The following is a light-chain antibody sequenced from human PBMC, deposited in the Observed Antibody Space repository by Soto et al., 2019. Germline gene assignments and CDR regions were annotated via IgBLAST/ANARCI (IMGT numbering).Light chain of an antibody. CDR1: QSVSTY. CDR2: DAS. CDR3: QQRSKGIT. Sequence: EIVLTHSPATLSLSPGERATLSCRASQSVSTYLAWYQQKPGQAPRLLISDASNRATGIPARFSGSGSGTDFTLTISTLEPEDFAVYYCQQRSKGITFGQGTRLEIK. V-gene: IGKV3-11*01. J-gene: IGKJ5*01.